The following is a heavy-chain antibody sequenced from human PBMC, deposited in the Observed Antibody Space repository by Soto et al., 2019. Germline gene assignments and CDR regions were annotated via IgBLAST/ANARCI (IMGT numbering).Heavy chain of an antibody. CDR2: INPNSGGT. J-gene: IGHJ3*01. CDR3: ARVRIVVVVAATTGGAFDL. D-gene: IGHD2-15*01. Sequence: ASVKVSCKASGYTFTGYYMHWVRQAPGQGLEWMGWINPNSGGTNYAQKFQGRVTMTRDTSISTAYMELSRLRSDDTAVYYCARVRIVVVVAATTGGAFDLWGQGTMDAVS. CDR1: GYTFTGYY. V-gene: IGHV1-2*02.